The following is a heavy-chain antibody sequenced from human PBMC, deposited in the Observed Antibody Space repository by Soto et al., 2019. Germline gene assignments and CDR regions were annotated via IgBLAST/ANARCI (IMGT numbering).Heavy chain of an antibody. CDR1: GFSVSSNY. CDR3: ARRVDYGDFVLDF. V-gene: IGHV3-23*01. J-gene: IGHJ3*01. Sequence: GSLRLSCAASGFSVSSNYMTWVRQAPGKGLECVSGISGNGLNTYYADSVKGRFTISRDNSRNRMYLQMNSLRVEDAALYYCARRVDYGDFVLDFSGQGTMVTVSS. CDR2: ISGNGLNT. D-gene: IGHD4-17*01.